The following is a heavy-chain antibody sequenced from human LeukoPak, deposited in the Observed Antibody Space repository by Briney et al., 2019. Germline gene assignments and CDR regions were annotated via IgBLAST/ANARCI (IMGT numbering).Heavy chain of an antibody. D-gene: IGHD3-22*01. CDR1: GFTFSNYD. J-gene: IGHJ4*02. CDR3: AKDQASGYYSYYFDY. V-gene: IGHV3-23*01. Sequence: GGSLRLSCAASGFTFSNYDMSWVRQAPGKGLEWVSAISGSGGSTYYVDSVKGRFTISRDNPKNTLYLQMNSLRAEDTAAYYCAKDQASGYYSYYFDYWGQGTLVTVSS. CDR2: ISGSGGST.